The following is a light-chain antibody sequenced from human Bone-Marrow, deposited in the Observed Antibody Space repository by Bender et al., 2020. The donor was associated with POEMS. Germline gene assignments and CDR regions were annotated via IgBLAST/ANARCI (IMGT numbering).Light chain of an antibody. J-gene: IGLJ3*02. Sequence: APGQTARITCGGDNIGTKRVHWYQQKPGQAPVLVVYDDSDRPSGIPERLSGSNSGDTATLTLSRVEAGDEADYYCQVWDSSSDQWVFGGGTKLTVL. CDR3: QVWDSSSDQWV. CDR2: DDS. CDR1: NIGTKR. V-gene: IGLV3-21*02.